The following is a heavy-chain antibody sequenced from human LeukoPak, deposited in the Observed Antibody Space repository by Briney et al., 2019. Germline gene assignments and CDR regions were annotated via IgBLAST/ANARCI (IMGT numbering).Heavy chain of an antibody. CDR3: ARGAYYYED. J-gene: IGHJ4*02. Sequence: GGSLRLSCAASGFTFSSYWMHWVRQAPGKGLVWVSNIKSDGSNINYADSVKGRFTISRDNAKNSLYLQMNSLRAEDTAVYYCARGAYYYEDWGQGTLVTVSS. V-gene: IGHV3-74*01. D-gene: IGHD3-22*01. CDR2: IKSDGSNI. CDR1: GFTFSSYW.